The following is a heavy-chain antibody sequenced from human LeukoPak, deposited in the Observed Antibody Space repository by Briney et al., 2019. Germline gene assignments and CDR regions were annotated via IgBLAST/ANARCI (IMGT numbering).Heavy chain of an antibody. D-gene: IGHD6-6*01. CDR1: GYTFTSYD. CDR3: AGSPYSSSSGEFDY. CDR2: MNPNSGNT. Sequence: ASVKVSCKASGYTFTSYDINWVRQATGQGLEWMGWMNPNSGNTGYAQKFQGRVTITRNTSISTAYMELSSLRSEDTAVYYCAGSPYSSSSGEFDYWGQGTLVTVSS. V-gene: IGHV1-8*03. J-gene: IGHJ4*02.